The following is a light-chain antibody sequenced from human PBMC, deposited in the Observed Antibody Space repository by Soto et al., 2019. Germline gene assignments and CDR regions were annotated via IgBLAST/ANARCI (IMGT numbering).Light chain of an antibody. Sequence: EIVLTQSPATLSLSPGERATLSCRASQTISSDYLAWYQHKPGQAPSLLIYGASTRAAGISARYSGGGSGTDFTLSISRLEPGDFAVYYCQQYGGLPYTFGQGTQLEIK. CDR3: QQYGGLPYT. J-gene: IGKJ2*01. V-gene: IGKV3-20*01. CDR2: GAS. CDR1: QTISSDY.